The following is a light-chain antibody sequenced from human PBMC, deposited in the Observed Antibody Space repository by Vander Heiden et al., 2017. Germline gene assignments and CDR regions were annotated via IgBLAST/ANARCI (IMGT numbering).Light chain of an antibody. J-gene: IGLJ1*01. CDR1: TLGDKY. Sequence: SYELTQPPSVSVSPGQTASITCSGDTLGDKYACWYQQKPGQSPVLVMYQDSKRPSGIPERFSGSNSGNTATLTISGTQAMDEADYYCQAWDSSTANVFGTGTKVTVL. V-gene: IGLV3-1*01. CDR3: QAWDSSTANV. CDR2: QDS.